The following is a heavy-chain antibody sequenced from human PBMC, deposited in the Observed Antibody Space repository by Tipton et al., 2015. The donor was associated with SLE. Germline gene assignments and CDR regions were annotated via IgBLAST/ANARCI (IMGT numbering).Heavy chain of an antibody. V-gene: IGHV3-30*04. CDR2: ISYDGSNK. D-gene: IGHD5-12*01. J-gene: IGHJ5*02. CDR3: AKGDNGYVGAWFDL. Sequence: SLRLSCAASAVTFSTYAMHWVRQTPGKGLEWVAVISYDGSNKYYADSVKGRFTISRDNSKNTLYLQMNSLRAEDTAVYYCAKGDNGYVGAWFDLWGQGTLVAVSS. CDR1: AVTFSTYA.